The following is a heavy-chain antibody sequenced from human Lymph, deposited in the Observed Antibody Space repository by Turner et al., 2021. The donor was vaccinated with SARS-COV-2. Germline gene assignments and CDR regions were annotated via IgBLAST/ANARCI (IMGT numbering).Heavy chain of an antibody. J-gene: IGHJ5*02. D-gene: IGHD2-21*02. V-gene: IGHV4-59*01. Sequence: QVQLQESGPSLVKPLETLSLTCTVSGGSMNSNYWSWIRQPPGTRLEWIGYIYYRGSTNYNPSLESRVTISVDTSRNQFSLNLTCVTAADTAIYYCARETVNNWVDPWGQGTMVTVSS. CDR2: IYYRGST. CDR3: ARETVNNWVDP. CDR1: GGSMNSNY.